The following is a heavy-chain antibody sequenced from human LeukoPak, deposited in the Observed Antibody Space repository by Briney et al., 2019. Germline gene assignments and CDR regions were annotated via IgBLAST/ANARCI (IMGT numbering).Heavy chain of an antibody. CDR2: INHSGST. D-gene: IGHD2-2*02. CDR3: ARGRCSSTSCYTGGYYYYYYMDV. CDR1: GGSFSGYY. Sequence: SETLSFTCAVYGGSFSGYYWSWIRQPPGKGLEWIGEINHSGSTNYNPSLKSRVTISVDTSKNQFSLKLSSVTAADTAVYYCARGRCSSTSCYTGGYYYYYYMDVWGKGTTVTVSS. J-gene: IGHJ6*03. V-gene: IGHV4-34*01.